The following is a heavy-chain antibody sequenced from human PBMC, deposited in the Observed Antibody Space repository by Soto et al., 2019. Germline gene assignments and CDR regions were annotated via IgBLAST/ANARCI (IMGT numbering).Heavy chain of an antibody. J-gene: IGHJ4*02. CDR3: ARRTWLLYSPFDY. Sequence: GGSLKISCKGSGYSFTSYWIGWVRPMPGKGLEWMGIIYPGDSDNRYSPSFQGQVTISADKSISTDCLQWSSLKASDTAMYYCARRTWLLYSPFDYWGQGNLVTVSS. CDR1: GYSFTSYW. CDR2: IYPGDSDN. D-gene: IGHD2-2*02. V-gene: IGHV5-51*01.